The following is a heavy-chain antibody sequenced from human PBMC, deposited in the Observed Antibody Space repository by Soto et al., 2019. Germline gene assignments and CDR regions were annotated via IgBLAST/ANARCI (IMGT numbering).Heavy chain of an antibody. D-gene: IGHD1-7*01. CDR1: GFTFHDYG. CDR3: ARAVGPGDNWNYDYSFDY. J-gene: IGHJ4*02. CDR2: IWYDGSNE. Sequence: QVQLVESGGGVVQPGRSLRLSCAASGFTFHDYGMHWVRQAPGKGLEWVAVIWYDGSNEYYAESVKGRLTISRDNSKSTLYLQMNSLRAEDTAVYYCARAVGPGDNWNYDYSFDYWGQGTLVTVSS. V-gene: IGHV3-33*01.